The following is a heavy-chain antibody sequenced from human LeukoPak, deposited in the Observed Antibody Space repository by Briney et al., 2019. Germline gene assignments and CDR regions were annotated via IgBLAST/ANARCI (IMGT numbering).Heavy chain of an antibody. CDR2: ISSSSSYI. CDR1: GFTFSSYT. Sequence: GGPLRLSCAPSGFTFSSYTMNWVRQAPGKGLKWVSSISSSSSYIYYADSVKGRFTISRDNAKNSLYLQMNSLRAEDTAVYYCARGSGSYDAFDIWGQGTMVTVSS. CDR3: ARGSGSYDAFDI. D-gene: IGHD1-26*01. J-gene: IGHJ3*02. V-gene: IGHV3-21*01.